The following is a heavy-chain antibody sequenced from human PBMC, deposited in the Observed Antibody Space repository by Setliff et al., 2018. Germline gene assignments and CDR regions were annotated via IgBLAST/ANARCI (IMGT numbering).Heavy chain of an antibody. CDR2: IYHNGNT. CDR3: VRDRTAYSYGLDV. V-gene: IGHV4-59*01. CDR1: GGSISPYF. J-gene: IGHJ6*02. D-gene: IGHD5-18*01. Sequence: KSSETLSLTCTVSGGSISPYFWSWIRQPPGKGLEWIGYIYHNGNTNFNPSLKTRVTMSVDTSKNQFALNLRSVTAADAAVYYCVRDRTAYSYGLDVWGQGTTVNVS.